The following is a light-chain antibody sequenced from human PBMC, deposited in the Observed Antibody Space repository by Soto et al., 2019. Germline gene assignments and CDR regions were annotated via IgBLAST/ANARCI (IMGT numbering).Light chain of an antibody. J-gene: IGKJ1*01. Sequence: DIQMTQSPSSLSASVGDRVTISCRASQTINTFLNWYHQNSGKAPKLLIYSASNLQSGVPSRFSGSGSGTGFTLTISSLQPEDVGTYYCQQSYSSPRTFGQGTKVEIK. V-gene: IGKV1-39*01. CDR2: SAS. CDR3: QQSYSSPRT. CDR1: QTINTF.